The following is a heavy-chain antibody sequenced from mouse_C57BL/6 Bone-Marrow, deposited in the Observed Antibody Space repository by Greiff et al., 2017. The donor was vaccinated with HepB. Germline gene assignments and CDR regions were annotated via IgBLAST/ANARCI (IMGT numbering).Heavy chain of an antibody. D-gene: IGHD1-1*01. CDR3: ARAFITTGVATLDFDD. J-gene: IGHJ2*01. V-gene: IGHV1-64*01. CDR2: IHPDSGST. CDR1: GFTFTSYC. Sequence: QVQLQQPGAELVKPGASVKLSCTASGFTFTSYCMHWVKQRPGQGLEWIGMIHPDSGSTNYNEKFKSKATLTVDKSSSTAYMPRSSLTSEDSAVYYCARAFITTGVATLDFDDWGKGTTLTVSS.